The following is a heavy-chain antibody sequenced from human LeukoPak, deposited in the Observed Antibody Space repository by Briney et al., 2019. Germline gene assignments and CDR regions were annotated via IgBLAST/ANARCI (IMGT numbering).Heavy chain of an antibody. J-gene: IGHJ4*02. CDR2: INPNNGGT. CDR1: GYTFTGYY. D-gene: IGHD6-13*01. V-gene: IGHV1-2*02. Sequence: ATVKVSCKASGYTFTGYYIHWVRQAPGQGLEWMGWINPNNGGTNYAQKFQGRVTMTRDTSISTAYMELTRLRSDDTAVYYCARDRYTSSWTTAFDYWGQGTLVTFST. CDR3: ARDRYTSSWTTAFDY.